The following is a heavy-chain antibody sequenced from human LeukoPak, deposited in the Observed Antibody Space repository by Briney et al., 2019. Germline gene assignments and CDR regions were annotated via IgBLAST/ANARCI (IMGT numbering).Heavy chain of an antibody. D-gene: IGHD3-22*01. J-gene: IGHJ4*02. CDR1: GGSFSGYY. V-gene: IGHV4-34*01. CDR3: ARGTDYDSSGFTSPGYFDY. CDR2: INHSGST. Sequence: PSETLSLTCAVYGGSFSGYYWSWIRQPPGKGLEWIGEINHSGSTNYNPSLKSRVTISVDTSKNQFSLKLSSVTAADTPVYYCARGTDYDSSGFTSPGYFDYWGQGTLVTVSS.